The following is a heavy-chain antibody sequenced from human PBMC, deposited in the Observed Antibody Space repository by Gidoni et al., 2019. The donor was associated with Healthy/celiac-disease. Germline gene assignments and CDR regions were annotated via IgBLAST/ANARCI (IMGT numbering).Heavy chain of an antibody. J-gene: IGHJ4*02. D-gene: IGHD6-13*01. Sequence: QLQLQESGPGLVKPSETLSLTCTVSGGSISSSSYYWGWIRQPPGKGLEWIGSIYYSGSTYYNPSLKSRVTISVDTSKNQFSLKLSSVTAADTAVYYCARPRWEQQLVGYYFDYWGQGTLVTVSS. V-gene: IGHV4-39*01. CDR1: GGSISSSSYY. CDR3: ARPRWEQQLVGYYFDY. CDR2: IYYSGST.